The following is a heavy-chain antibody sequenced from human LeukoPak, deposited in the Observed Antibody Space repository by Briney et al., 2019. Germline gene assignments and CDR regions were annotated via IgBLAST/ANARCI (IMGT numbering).Heavy chain of an antibody. CDR2: IYYSGST. D-gene: IGHD5-24*01. CDR1: GGSISCHY. Sequence: SETLSLTCTGSGGSISCHYWNWIRQPPRKGLEGIGYIYYSGSTNYNPSLKSRVTISVDTSKNQFSLKLSSVTAADTAVYYCARLRWLQGELDYWGQGTLVTVSS. J-gene: IGHJ4*02. V-gene: IGHV4-59*11. CDR3: ARLRWLQGELDY.